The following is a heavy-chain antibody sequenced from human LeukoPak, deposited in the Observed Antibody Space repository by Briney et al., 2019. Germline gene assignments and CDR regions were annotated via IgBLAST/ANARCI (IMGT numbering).Heavy chain of an antibody. CDR2: IYYSGST. CDR1: GGSISSGDYY. D-gene: IGHD3-10*01. J-gene: IGHJ5*02. Sequence: PSQTLSLTCTVSGGSISSGDYYWSWIRQPPGKGLEWIGYIYYSGSTYYNPSLKSRVTISVDTSKNQFSLKLSSVTAADTAVYYCARSLLWFGELSSNWFDPWGQGTLVTVSS. CDR3: ARSLLWFGELSSNWFDP. V-gene: IGHV4-30-4*01.